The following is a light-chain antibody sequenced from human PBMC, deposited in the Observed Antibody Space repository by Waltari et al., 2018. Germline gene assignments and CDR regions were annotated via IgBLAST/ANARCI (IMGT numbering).Light chain of an antibody. Sequence: HSALAQPASVSGSPGQSITISCTGTSSDVGGYNYVSWYQQHPGKAPSLMICDVNNRPSGVSNRFSGSKSGNTASLTISGLQAEDEADYYCSSFTRTNSWVFGGGTKLTVL. CDR3: SSFTRTNSWV. CDR1: SSDVGGYNY. J-gene: IGLJ3*02. V-gene: IGLV2-14*03. CDR2: DVN.